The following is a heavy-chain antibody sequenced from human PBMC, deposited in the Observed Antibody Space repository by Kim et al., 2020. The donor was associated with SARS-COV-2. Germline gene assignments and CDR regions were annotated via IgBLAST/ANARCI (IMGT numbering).Heavy chain of an antibody. D-gene: IGHD3-10*01. Sequence: RYTISRDNSKNTVYLQMNSLRAEDTAVYYCARDGGIITMFRGVMGPSMDVWGQGTTVTVSS. J-gene: IGHJ6*02. V-gene: IGHV3-30*01. CDR3: ARDGGIITMFRGVMGPSMDV.